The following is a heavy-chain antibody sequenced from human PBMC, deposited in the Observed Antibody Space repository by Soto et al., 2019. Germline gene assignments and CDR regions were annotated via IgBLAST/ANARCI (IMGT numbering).Heavy chain of an antibody. D-gene: IGHD6-19*01. CDR1: GYNFIDYD. J-gene: IGHJ5*02. CDR2: MTPNSGNT. CDR3: SRNPYGSGLFDP. Sequence: QVQLVQSGAEVKKPGASVKVSCKASGYNFIDYDINWMRQSTGQGLEWMGWMTPNSGNTGYAQKFQGRITLNRDTSIGTAYMELSSLKTEDTAVYYCSRNPYGSGLFDPWGQGTLVTVSS. V-gene: IGHV1-8*01.